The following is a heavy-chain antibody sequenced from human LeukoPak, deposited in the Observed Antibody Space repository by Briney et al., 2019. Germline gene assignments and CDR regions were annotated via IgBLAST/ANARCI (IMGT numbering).Heavy chain of an antibody. CDR1: GFTFTSWT. CDR3: AREGFTATGVNYYYHMDV. CDR2: ISAYNGAS. D-gene: IGHD5-18*01. V-gene: IGHV1-18*01. J-gene: IGHJ6*03. Sequence: ASVKVSCKASGFTFTSWTFSWVRQAPGQGLEWMGWISAYNGASNYAQKLQGRVTMTTDASTDTVYMELRSLRSDDTAVYFCAREGFTATGVNYYYHMDVWGEGTSVTVSS.